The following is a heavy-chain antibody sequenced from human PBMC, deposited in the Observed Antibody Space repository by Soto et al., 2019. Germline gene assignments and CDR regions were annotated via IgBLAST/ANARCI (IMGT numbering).Heavy chain of an antibody. CDR1: GFTFSSYG. Sequence: GGSLRLSCAASGFTFSSYGMHWVRQAPGKGLEWVAVISYDGSNKYYAGSVKGRFTISRDNSKNTLYLQMNSLRAEDTAVYYCAKEKVVPAAITLYYGMDVWGQGTTVTVSS. D-gene: IGHD2-2*01. V-gene: IGHV3-30*18. J-gene: IGHJ6*02. CDR2: ISYDGSNK. CDR3: AKEKVVPAAITLYYGMDV.